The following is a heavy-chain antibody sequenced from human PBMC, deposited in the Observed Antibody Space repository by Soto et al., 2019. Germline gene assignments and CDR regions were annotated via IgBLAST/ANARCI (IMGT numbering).Heavy chain of an antibody. V-gene: IGHV3-30*03. CDR3: YTPLSYYGMDV. J-gene: IGHJ6*02. CDR2: ISYDGSNK. CDR1: GFTFSSYG. D-gene: IGHD2-15*01. Sequence: QPGGSLRLSCAASGFTFSSYGMHWVRQAPGKGLEWVAVISYDGSNKYYADSVKGRFTISRDNSKNTLYLQMNSLRAEDTAVYYCYTPLSYYGMDVWGQGTTVTVSS.